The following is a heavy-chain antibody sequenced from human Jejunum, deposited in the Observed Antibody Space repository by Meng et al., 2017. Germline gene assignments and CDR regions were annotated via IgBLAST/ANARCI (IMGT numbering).Heavy chain of an antibody. CDR3: ARGQFCNDGSCYSNYCDS. Sequence: GSLRLSCTVSGGSINNYYWSWIRQPAGKGLEWIGRIFSSGSTNYNPSLNSRVTMSVDTSKNQFSLKLSSVTAADTAVYYCARGQFCNDGSCYSNYCDSWGQGRLVTVSS. D-gene: IGHD2-15*01. J-gene: IGHJ4*02. CDR1: GGSINNYY. CDR2: IFSSGST. V-gene: IGHV4-4*07.